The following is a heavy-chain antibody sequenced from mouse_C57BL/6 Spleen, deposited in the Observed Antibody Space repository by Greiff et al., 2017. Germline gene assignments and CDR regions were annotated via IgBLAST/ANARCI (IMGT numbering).Heavy chain of an antibody. Sequence: EVHLVESGGDLVKPGGSLKLSCAASGFTFSSYGMSWVRQTPDKRLEWVATISSGGSYTYYPDSVKGRFTISRDNAKNTLYLQISSLKSEDTAMYYCARREYYDAMDYWGQGTSVTVSS. J-gene: IGHJ4*01. CDR2: ISSGGSYT. CDR1: GFTFSSYG. CDR3: ARREYYDAMDY. V-gene: IGHV5-6*01.